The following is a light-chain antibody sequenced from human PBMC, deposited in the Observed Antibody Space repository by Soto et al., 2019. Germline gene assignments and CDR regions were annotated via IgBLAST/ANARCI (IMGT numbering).Light chain of an antibody. CDR1: QSVRSSY. CDR2: GVS. CDR3: QQYGTSPRT. Sequence: EIVLTQSPGTLSLSPGERATLSCRASQSVRSSYLAWYQQKLGQAPRLLIYGVSNRATGIPDRFSGSGSGTDFTLTISRLESEDVAVYYCQQYGTSPRTFGQGTKVEI. V-gene: IGKV3-20*01. J-gene: IGKJ1*01.